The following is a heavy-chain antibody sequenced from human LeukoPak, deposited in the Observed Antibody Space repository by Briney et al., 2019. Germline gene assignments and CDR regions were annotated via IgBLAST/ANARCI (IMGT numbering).Heavy chain of an antibody. Sequence: GGSLRLSCAASGFTFSSYSFNWVRQAPGKGLEWVSSINTVGTYIYYADSVRGRFTISRDNAENPLWLQMNSLRAEDSAVYYCARLRRNSDRSGFYYYYGYWGQGTLVTVSS. CDR3: ARLRRNSDRSGFYYYYGY. V-gene: IGHV3-21*01. J-gene: IGHJ4*02. CDR2: INTVGTYI. CDR1: GFTFSSYS. D-gene: IGHD3-22*01.